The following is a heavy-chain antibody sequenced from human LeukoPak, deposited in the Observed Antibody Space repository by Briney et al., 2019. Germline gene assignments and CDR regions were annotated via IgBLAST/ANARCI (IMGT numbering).Heavy chain of an antibody. CDR2: IYSSGST. V-gene: IGHV4-4*07. J-gene: IGHJ4*02. CDR3: TRGPYCAGGCHFDS. D-gene: IGHD2-21*02. Sequence: PSETLSLTCTLSGGSISGYYWSWVRQPAGKGLEWIGRIYSSGSTNYSPSLTSRVTMSIDTSKNQFSLNLNSVTAADTAVYYCTRGPYCAGGCHFDSWGQGTLVTVCS. CDR1: GGSISGYY.